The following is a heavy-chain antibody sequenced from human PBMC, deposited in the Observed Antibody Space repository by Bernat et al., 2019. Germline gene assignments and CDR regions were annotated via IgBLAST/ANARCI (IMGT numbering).Heavy chain of an antibody. Sequence: QVQLVESGGGVVQTGRSLRLSCAASGFTFSDYGMHWVRQAPGKGLEWVAVISYDGSNKYYADSMKGRFTISRDNSKNTLYLQMNSLRAEDMAVYYCAKVPSSGWNDVEYWGQGTLVTVSS. V-gene: IGHV3-30*18. D-gene: IGHD6-19*01. CDR1: GFTFSDYG. CDR2: ISYDGSNK. CDR3: AKVPSSGWNDVEY. J-gene: IGHJ4*02.